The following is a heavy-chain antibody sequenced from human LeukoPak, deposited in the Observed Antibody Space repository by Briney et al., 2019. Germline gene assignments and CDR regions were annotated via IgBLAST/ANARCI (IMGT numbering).Heavy chain of an antibody. V-gene: IGHV4-59*08. CDR2: IYFSGTT. Sequence: PSETLSLTCTVSGDSISTYYCSWIRQPPGKRPEWIGYIYFSGTTNYNPSLKSRVTISVDTSKNQFSLSLSSVTAADTAVYYCARHGPLYDIWSAPFYSDYWGQGSLVTVSS. CDR1: GDSISTYY. J-gene: IGHJ4*02. D-gene: IGHD3-3*01. CDR3: ARHGPLYDIWSAPFYSDY.